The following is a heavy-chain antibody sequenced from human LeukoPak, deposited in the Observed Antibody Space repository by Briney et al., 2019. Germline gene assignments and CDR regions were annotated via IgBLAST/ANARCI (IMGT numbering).Heavy chain of an antibody. J-gene: IGHJ4*02. CDR1: GFTFSSYG. CDR3: AKDSGIVVVYFDY. CDR2: ISYDGSNK. Sequence: QSGGSLRLSCAASGFTFSSYGMHWVRQAPGKGLEWVAVISYDGSNKYYADSVKGRFTISRDNSKNTPYLQMNSLGAEDTAVYYCAKDSGIVVVYFDYWGQGTLVTVSS. V-gene: IGHV3-30*18. D-gene: IGHD3-22*01.